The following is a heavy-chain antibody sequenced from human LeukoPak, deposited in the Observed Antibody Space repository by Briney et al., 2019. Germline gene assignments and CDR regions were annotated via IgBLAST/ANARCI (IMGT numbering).Heavy chain of an antibody. J-gene: IGHJ4*02. CDR2: IYYSGST. V-gene: IGHV4-59*01. CDR3: ARYYVAGGYYFDY. CDR1: GGSISSYY. Sequence: PSETLSLTCIVSGGSISSYYWSWIRQPPGKGLEWIGYIYYSGSTNYNPSLKSRVTISVDTSKNQFSLKLSSVTAADTAVYYCARYYVAGGYYFDYWGQGTLVTVSS. D-gene: IGHD1-26*01.